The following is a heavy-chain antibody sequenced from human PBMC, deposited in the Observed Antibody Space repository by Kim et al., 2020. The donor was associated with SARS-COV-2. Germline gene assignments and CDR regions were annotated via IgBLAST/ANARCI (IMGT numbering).Heavy chain of an antibody. V-gene: IGHV3-23*01. CDR2: IDGSDGTT. Sequence: GGSLRLSCTTSGFTFTGYAMSWVRQAPGKGLEWVSSIDGSDGTTYYVDSVEGRFTISRDDSKNAVYLELNSLRDEDSAVYYCATEGGTSGRCGYFDSWGQGTLVTVSS. CDR3: ATEGGTSGRCGYFDS. CDR1: GFTFTGYA. D-gene: IGHD2-15*01. J-gene: IGHJ4*02.